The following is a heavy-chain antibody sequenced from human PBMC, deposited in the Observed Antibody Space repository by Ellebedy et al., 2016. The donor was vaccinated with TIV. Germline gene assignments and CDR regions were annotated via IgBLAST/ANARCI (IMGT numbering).Heavy chain of an antibody. J-gene: IGHJ4*02. CDR1: GGSISRYY. CDR2: ISYSGIT. CDR3: ARRARGYCSGGSCYSYYFDY. D-gene: IGHD2-15*01. V-gene: IGHV4-59*12. Sequence: MPSETLSLTCTVSGGSISRYYWTWIRQPPGTDLAWIGYISYSGITYYNPSLKSRVTMSIDTSKNQFSLKLSSVTAADTAVYYCARRARGYCSGGSCYSYYFDYWGQGILVTVSS.